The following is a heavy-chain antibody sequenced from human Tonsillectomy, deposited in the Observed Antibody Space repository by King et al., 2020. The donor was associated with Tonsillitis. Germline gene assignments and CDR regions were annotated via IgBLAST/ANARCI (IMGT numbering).Heavy chain of an antibody. D-gene: IGHD3-9*01. Sequence: QVQLVESGGGVVQPGRSLRLSCAASGFTFIPYAMHWVRQAPGKGLEWVALISYDGSNKYYADSVKGRFTISRDNSKNTLYLHMNSLRAEDTAVYYCARGSYDVLTGYNDGMDVWGQGTTVTVSS. V-gene: IGHV3-30-3*01. CDR2: ISYDGSNK. CDR1: GFTFIPYA. J-gene: IGHJ6*02. CDR3: ARGSYDVLTGYNDGMDV.